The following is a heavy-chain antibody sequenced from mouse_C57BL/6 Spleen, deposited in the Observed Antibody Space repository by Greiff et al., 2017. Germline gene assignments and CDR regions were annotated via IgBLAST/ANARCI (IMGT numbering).Heavy chain of an antibody. V-gene: IGHV1-50*01. CDR2: IDPSDSYT. D-gene: IGHD2-5*01. CDR3: ARPYSNYVGFAY. Sequence: QVQLQQSGAELVKPGASVKLSCKASGYTFTSHWMQWVKQRPGQGLEWIGEIDPSDSYTNYNQKFKGKATLTVDTSSSTAYMQLSSLTSEDSAVYYCARPYSNYVGFAYWGQGTLVTVSA. J-gene: IGHJ3*01. CDR1: GYTFTSHW.